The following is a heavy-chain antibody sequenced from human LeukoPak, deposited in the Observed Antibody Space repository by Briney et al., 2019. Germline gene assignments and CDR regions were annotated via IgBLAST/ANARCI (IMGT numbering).Heavy chain of an antibody. J-gene: IGHJ4*02. CDR2: ISGSDGST. Sequence: PGGSLRLSCAASGFTFSSYAMNWVRQAPGKGLEWVSTISGSDGSTYYADSVKGRFTISRDNSKNTLYLQMNSLRAEDTAVYHCAKSKVVAATMGRFDYWGQGTLVTVSS. V-gene: IGHV3-23*01. CDR3: AKSKVVAATMGRFDY. CDR1: GFTFSSYA. D-gene: IGHD2-15*01.